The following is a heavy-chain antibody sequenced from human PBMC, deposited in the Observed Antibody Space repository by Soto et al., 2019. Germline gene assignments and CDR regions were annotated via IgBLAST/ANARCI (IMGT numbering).Heavy chain of an antibody. CDR1: GLAFSSYW. D-gene: IGHD2-15*01. CDR2: IKQDGSDK. Sequence: GGSLRLSCAASGLAFSSYWMSWIRQAPGKGLEWVANIKQDGSDKYYVDSVKGRFTISRDNAKNSLYLQMNNLRAEDTAVYYCAREWWSPPSPHDSWGQGTPVTVSS. J-gene: IGHJ4*02. CDR3: AREWWSPPSPHDS. V-gene: IGHV3-7*05.